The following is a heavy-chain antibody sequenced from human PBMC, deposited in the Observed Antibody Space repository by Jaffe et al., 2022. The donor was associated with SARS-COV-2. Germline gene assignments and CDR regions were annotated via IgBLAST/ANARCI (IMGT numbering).Heavy chain of an antibody. CDR1: GFTVSSNY. CDR3: ARDLMTTDYYMDV. D-gene: IGHD4-17*01. J-gene: IGHJ6*03. V-gene: IGHV3-53*02. CDR2: IYSGGST. Sequence: EVQLVETGGGLIQPGGSLRLSCAASGFTVSSNYMSWVRQAPGKGLEWVSVIYSGGSTYYADSVKGRFTISRDNSKNTLYLQMNSLRAEDTAVYYCARDLMTTDYYMDVWGKGTTVTVSS.